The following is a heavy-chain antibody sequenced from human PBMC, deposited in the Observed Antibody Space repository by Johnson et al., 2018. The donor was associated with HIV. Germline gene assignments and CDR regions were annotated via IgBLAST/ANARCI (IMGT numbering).Heavy chain of an antibody. CDR1: GFTFSSYA. Sequence: QMQLVESGGGVVQPGRSLRLSCAASGFTFSSYAMHWVREAPGKGLEWVAVISYEGSNKYYADSVKGRFTISRDNSKNTLYLQMNSLRAEDTAVYYCGRHRDDAFDIWGQGTMVTVSS. V-gene: IGHV3-30*04. CDR2: ISYEGSNK. CDR3: GRHRDDAFDI. D-gene: IGHD2-21*02. J-gene: IGHJ3*02.